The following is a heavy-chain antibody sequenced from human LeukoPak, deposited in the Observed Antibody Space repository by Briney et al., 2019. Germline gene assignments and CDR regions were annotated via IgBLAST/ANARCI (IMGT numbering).Heavy chain of an antibody. V-gene: IGHV4-34*01. Sequence: SETLSLTCAVYGGSFSGYYWTWIRQPPGKGLEWIGEINHSGSNNYNPSLKSRVTMSVDTSKNQFSLKLSSVTAAGTAVYYCAREDSITIFGVVPYDAFDIWGQGTMVTVSS. D-gene: IGHD3-3*01. CDR2: INHSGSN. CDR1: GGSFSGYY. CDR3: AREDSITIFGVVPYDAFDI. J-gene: IGHJ3*02.